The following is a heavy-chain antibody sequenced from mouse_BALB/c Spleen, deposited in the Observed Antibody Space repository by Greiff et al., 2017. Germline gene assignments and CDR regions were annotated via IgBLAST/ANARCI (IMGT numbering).Heavy chain of an antibody. CDR1: GYTFTNYW. CDR3: AREGNGYPDY. CDR2: IYPGGGYT. J-gene: IGHJ4*01. V-gene: IGHV1-63*02. Sequence: QVQLKESGAELVRPGTSVKISCKASGYTFTNYWLGWVKQRPGHGLEWIGDIYPGGGYTNYNEKFKGKATLTADTSSSTAYMQLSSLTSEDSAVYFCAREGNGYPDYWGQGTSVTVSS. D-gene: IGHD2-2*01.